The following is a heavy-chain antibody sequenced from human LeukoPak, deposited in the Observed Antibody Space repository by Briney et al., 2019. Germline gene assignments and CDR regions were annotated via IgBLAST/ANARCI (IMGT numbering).Heavy chain of an antibody. CDR3: ARDFSSGWPMTYYHHYIDV. CDR1: GGSISSYC. V-gene: IGHV4-4*07. D-gene: IGHD6-19*01. J-gene: IGHJ6*03. Sequence: SETLSLTCSFSGGSISSYCWSWIRQSAGKGLEWIGRVFVTGSTDYKPSLKSRVTMSIDASKNQFSLQLRSVTAADTAVYYCARDFSSGWPMTYYHHYIDVWGKGTLVTVSS. CDR2: VFVTGST.